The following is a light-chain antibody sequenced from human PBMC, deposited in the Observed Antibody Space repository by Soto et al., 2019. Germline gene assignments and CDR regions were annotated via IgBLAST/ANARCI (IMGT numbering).Light chain of an antibody. CDR2: TAS. Sequence: IQITHSRSTLSASVADRVIITFRASQSVSSWLAWYQQKPGKAPNLLIYTASSLESGVPSRFSGSGSGTDFTLTISSLQPEDFATYYCQQLNSYPSFGGGTKVDI. V-gene: IGKV1-5*03. CDR1: QSVSSW. J-gene: IGKJ4*01. CDR3: QQLNSYPS.